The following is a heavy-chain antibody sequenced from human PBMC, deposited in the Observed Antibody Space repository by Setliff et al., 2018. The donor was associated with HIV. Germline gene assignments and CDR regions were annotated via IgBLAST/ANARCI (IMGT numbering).Heavy chain of an antibody. V-gene: IGHV4-61*02. CDR3: AGAWSDFGDKNDVFDI. CDR1: GGLISSGSYY. D-gene: IGHD4-17*01. CDR2: AYISESS. J-gene: IGHJ3*02. Sequence: PSETLSLTCNVPGGLISSGSYYWSWVRQPAGKGLEWIGRAYISESSHYNPSLKSRVTISLDTSKDQFSLKLNSVTAADTAVYYCAGAWSDFGDKNDVFDIWGQGTMVT.